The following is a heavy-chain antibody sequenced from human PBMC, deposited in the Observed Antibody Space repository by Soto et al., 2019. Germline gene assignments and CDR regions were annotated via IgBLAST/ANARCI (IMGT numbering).Heavy chain of an antibody. CDR2: IVVGSGNT. Sequence: QMQLVQSGPEVKKPGTSVKVSCKASGFTFTSSAMQWVRQARGQRLEWIGWIVVGSGNTNYAQKFQERVTITRDMSTSTAYMELSSLRSEDTAAYYCAAGLGYCSSTSCPFYYYYMDVWGKGTTVTVSS. V-gene: IGHV1-58*02. CDR3: AAGLGYCSSTSCPFYYYYMDV. J-gene: IGHJ6*03. D-gene: IGHD2-2*01. CDR1: GFTFTSSA.